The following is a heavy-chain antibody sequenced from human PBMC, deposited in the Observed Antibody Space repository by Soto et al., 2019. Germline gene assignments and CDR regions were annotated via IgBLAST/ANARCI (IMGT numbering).Heavy chain of an antibody. J-gene: IGHJ3*01. CDR3: AKEILLLGWYGTGGLDL. CDR1: GFTFGDYA. D-gene: IGHD2-8*02. Sequence: EVKLVESGGGLVQPGRSLRLSCAASGFTFGDYAMHWVRQAPGKGLEWVSGIAMNTGSIGYADSVVGRFTISRDNEKSSLNFQMNGLRPQVSAVYLGAKEILLLGWYGTGGLDLWGQGKMVTVSS. V-gene: IGHV3-9*01. CDR2: IAMNTGSI.